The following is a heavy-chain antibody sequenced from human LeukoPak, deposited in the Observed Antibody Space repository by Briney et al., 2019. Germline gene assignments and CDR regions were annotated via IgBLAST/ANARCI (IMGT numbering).Heavy chain of an antibody. CDR1: GFTFSSYS. CDR2: ISSSSSYI. V-gene: IGHV3-21*01. J-gene: IGHJ6*02. CDR3: ARDLSSSWYKGRYGMDV. D-gene: IGHD6-13*01. Sequence: GGSLRLSCAASGFTFSSYSMNWVRQAPGKGLEWVSSISSSSSYIYYADSVKGRFTIPRDNAKNSLYLQMNSLRAEDTAVYYCARDLSSSWYKGRYGMDVWGQGTTVTVSS.